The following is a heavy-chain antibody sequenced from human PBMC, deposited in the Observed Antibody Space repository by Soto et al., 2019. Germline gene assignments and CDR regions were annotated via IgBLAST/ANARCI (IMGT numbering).Heavy chain of an antibody. D-gene: IGHD3-22*01. J-gene: IGHJ4*02. V-gene: IGHV3-48*02. CDR1: GFTFSSYS. Sequence: EVQLVESGGGLGQPGGSLRLSCAASGFTFSSYSMNWVRQAPGKGLEWVSYISSSSSTIYYADSVKGRFTISRDNAKNSLYLQMNSLRDEDTAVYYCAREQGKYYYDSSGYFDYWGQVSLVTVSS. CDR3: AREQGKYYYDSSGYFDY. CDR2: ISSSSSTI.